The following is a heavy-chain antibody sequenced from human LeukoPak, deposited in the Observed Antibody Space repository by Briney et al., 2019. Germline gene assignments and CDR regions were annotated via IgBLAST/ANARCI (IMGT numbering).Heavy chain of an antibody. Sequence: SETLSLTCTVSGVSVTRGAYYWTWIRQPPGKGLEWIGHVYYNGNTDYNPSLKSRVAMSVDKSNNQFSLKLSFVTAADTAVYYCARLGDYDAFDIWGQGTMVTVSS. D-gene: IGHD4-17*01. CDR2: VYYNGNT. V-gene: IGHV4-61*08. J-gene: IGHJ3*02. CDR1: GVSVTRGAYY. CDR3: ARLGDYDAFDI.